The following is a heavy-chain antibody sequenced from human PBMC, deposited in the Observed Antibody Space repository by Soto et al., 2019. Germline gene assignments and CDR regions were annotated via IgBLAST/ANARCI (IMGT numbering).Heavy chain of an antibody. CDR1: GFSLSTSGVG. CDR3: AHTGGYSYGYYFDY. CDR2: IYWDDDK. V-gene: IGHV2-5*02. J-gene: IGHJ4*02. D-gene: IGHD5-18*01. Sequence: SGPTLVNPTQNLTLTCTFSGFSLSTSGVGVGWIRQPPGKSLEWLALIYWDDDKRYSPSLKSRLTITKDTSKNQVVLTMTNTDPVDTATYSCAHTGGYSYGYYFDYWGQGTLVTVSS.